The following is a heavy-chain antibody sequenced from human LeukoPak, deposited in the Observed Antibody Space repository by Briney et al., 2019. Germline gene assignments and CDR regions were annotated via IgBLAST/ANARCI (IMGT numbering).Heavy chain of an antibody. J-gene: IGHJ6*03. Sequence: ASVKVSCKASGYTFTGYYMHWVRQAPGQGLEWMGWINPNSGGTNYAQKFQGRVTMTRDTSISTAYMELSRLRSDDTAVYYCERGPIYGDYYYYYMDVWGKGTTVTVSS. CDR2: INPNSGGT. D-gene: IGHD4-17*01. CDR3: ERGPIYGDYYYYYMDV. CDR1: GYTFTGYY. V-gene: IGHV1-2*02.